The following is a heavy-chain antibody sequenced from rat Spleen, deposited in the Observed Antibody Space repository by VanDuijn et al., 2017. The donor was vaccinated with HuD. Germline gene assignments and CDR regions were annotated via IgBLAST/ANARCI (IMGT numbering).Heavy chain of an antibody. J-gene: IGHJ3*01. Sequence: EVQMVESGGDFVQPGDSLKLSCAASGLTFNNYDMAWVRQAPTKGLEWVASIGPSGGDTYYRDSVKGRFTISRDNTKSTLYLQMDSLRSEDTATYYCTTYYSSFNWFAYWGQGTLVTVSS. D-gene: IGHD1-2*01. CDR1: GLTFNNYD. V-gene: IGHV5-25*01. CDR2: IGPSGGDT. CDR3: TTYYSSFNWFAY.